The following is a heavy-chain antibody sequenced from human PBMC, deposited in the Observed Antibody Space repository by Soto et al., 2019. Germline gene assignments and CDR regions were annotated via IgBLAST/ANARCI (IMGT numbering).Heavy chain of an antibody. Sequence: GGSLRLSCAASGFTFSSYAMSWVRQAPGKGLEWVSAISGSGGSTYYADSVKGRFTISRDNSKNTLDLQMNSLRAEDTAVYYCAKLDTIFGVVTVFYYYYMDVWGKGTTVTVSS. V-gene: IGHV3-23*01. CDR3: AKLDTIFGVVTVFYYYYMDV. CDR2: ISGSGGST. J-gene: IGHJ6*03. D-gene: IGHD3-3*01. CDR1: GFTFSSYA.